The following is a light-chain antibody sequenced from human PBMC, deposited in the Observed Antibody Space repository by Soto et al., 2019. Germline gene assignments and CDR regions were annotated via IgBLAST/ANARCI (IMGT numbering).Light chain of an antibody. CDR1: QSISTW. Sequence: DIQMTQSPSTLSASVGDRVTITCRASQSISTWLAWYQQKPGKAPNLLIYAASSLQSGVPSRFSGSGSGTEFTLTISGLLPEDFAAYHCQQLYTLPFTFGQGTRLEIK. J-gene: IGKJ5*01. CDR3: QQLYTLPFT. CDR2: AAS. V-gene: IGKV1-5*01.